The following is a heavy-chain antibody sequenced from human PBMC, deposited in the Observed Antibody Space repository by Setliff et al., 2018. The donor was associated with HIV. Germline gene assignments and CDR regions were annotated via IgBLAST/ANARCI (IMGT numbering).Heavy chain of an antibody. CDR1: GFTFSDYY. D-gene: IGHD3-22*01. CDR3: ARDRAGYYERYWHFDL. J-gene: IGHJ2*01. V-gene: IGHV3-11*04. CDR2: ISSSGSTI. Sequence: GGSLRLSCAASGFTFSDYYMSWIRQAPGKGLEWVSYISSSGSTIYYADSVKGRFAISRDNAKNSLYLQMNSLRAEDTAVYHCARDRAGYYERYWHFDLWGRGTLVTVSS.